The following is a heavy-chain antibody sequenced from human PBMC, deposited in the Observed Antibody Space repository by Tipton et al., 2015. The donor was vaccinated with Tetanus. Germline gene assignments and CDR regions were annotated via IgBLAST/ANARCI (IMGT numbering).Heavy chain of an antibody. CDR2: FRSSSSTI. CDR3: ASENGDYGPLQSFSFDY. J-gene: IGHJ4*02. Sequence: SLRLSCAASGFIFSSYSMHWVRQAPGKGLEWVSDFRSSSSTIYYADSVKGRFTISRDNAKNSLYLQMNSLRDEDTAVYYCASENGDYGPLQSFSFDYWGQATLVTVSS. D-gene: IGHD4-17*01. CDR1: GFIFSSYS. V-gene: IGHV3-48*02.